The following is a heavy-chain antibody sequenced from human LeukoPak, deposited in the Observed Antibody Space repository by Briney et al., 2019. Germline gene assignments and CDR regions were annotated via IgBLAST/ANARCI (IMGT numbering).Heavy chain of an antibody. V-gene: IGHV4-39*01. J-gene: IGHJ4*02. D-gene: IGHD2-15*01. CDR1: GGSISSRSYY. Sequence: SETLSLTCTVSGGSISSRSYYWGWIRQPPGKGLEWIGNIYYSGSTYYNPSLRSRVTISVDTSKNQLSLKVNSVTAADTAVYYCARLTVFPSSDDYWGQGTLVTVSS. CDR3: ARLTVFPSSDDY. CDR2: IYYSGST.